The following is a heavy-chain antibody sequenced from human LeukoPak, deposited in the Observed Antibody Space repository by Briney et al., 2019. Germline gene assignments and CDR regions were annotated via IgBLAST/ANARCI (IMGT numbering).Heavy chain of an antibody. V-gene: IGHV1-2*02. CDR2: INPNSGGT. CDR1: GYTFTGYY. J-gene: IGHJ4*02. D-gene: IGHD4-17*01. Sequence: ASVKVSCKASGYTFTGYYMHWVRQAPGQGLEWMGWINPNSGGTNCAQKFQGRVIMTRDTSISTAYMELSRLRSDDTAVYYCARHYGDSHFDYWGQGTLVTVSS. CDR3: ARHYGDSHFDY.